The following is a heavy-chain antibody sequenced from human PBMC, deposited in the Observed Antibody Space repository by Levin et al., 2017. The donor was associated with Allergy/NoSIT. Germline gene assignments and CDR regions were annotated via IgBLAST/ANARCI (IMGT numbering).Heavy chain of an antibody. CDR2: ISYDGSNK. Sequence: GESLKISCAASGFTFSSYAMHWVRQAPGKGLEWVAVISYDGSNKYYADSVKGRFTISRDNSKNTLYLQMNSLRAEDTAVYYCARDEHDDYYYGMDVWGQGTTVTVSS. CDR1: GFTFSSYA. CDR3: ARDEHDDYYYGMDV. D-gene: IGHD3-3*01. V-gene: IGHV3-30*04. J-gene: IGHJ6*02.